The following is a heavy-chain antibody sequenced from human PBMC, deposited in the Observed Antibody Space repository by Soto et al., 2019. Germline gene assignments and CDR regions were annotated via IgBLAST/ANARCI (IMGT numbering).Heavy chain of an antibody. Sequence: EVQLVESEGGLVQPGGSLRLSCAASGFTFSSYSMNWVRQAPGKGLEWVSYISSSSSTIYYADSVKGRFTISRDNAKNSLYLQMNSLRDEDTAVYYCARSLGSLNYYGMDVWGQGTTVTVSS. V-gene: IGHV3-48*02. CDR2: ISSSSSTI. CDR1: GFTFSSYS. D-gene: IGHD3-10*01. J-gene: IGHJ6*02. CDR3: ARSLGSLNYYGMDV.